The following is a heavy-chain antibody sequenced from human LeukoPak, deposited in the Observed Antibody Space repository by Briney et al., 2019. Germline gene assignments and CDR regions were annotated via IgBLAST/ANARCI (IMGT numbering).Heavy chain of an antibody. J-gene: IGHJ6*03. CDR2: IIPIFGTA. CDR3: ARGPIAVAAGYYYYYYMDV. D-gene: IGHD6-19*01. CDR1: GGTFSSYA. V-gene: IGHV1-69*05. Sequence: ASVKVSCKASGGTFSSYAISWVRQAPGQGLEWMGGIIPIFGTANYAQKFQGRVTITTDESTSTAYMELSSLRSEDMAVYYCARGPIAVAAGYYYYYYMDVWGKGTTVTVSS.